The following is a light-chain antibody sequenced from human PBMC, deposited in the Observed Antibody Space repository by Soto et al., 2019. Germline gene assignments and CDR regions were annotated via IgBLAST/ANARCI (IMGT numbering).Light chain of an antibody. V-gene: IGKV3-15*01. Sequence: EIVMTQSPAPLSVSAGERATLSCRASQSVSSNLAWYQQKPGQAPRLLIYGASTRANGIPARFSGSWSGTEFTLTISSLQFEDFAVYYCQQYNNWPPIAFGQGTRLEIK. CDR3: QQYNNWPPIA. J-gene: IGKJ5*01. CDR1: QSVSSN. CDR2: GAS.